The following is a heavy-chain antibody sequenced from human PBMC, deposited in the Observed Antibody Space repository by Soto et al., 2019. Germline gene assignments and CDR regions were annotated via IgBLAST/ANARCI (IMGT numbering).Heavy chain of an antibody. D-gene: IGHD3-22*01. CDR2: MNPNSGNT. V-gene: IGHV1-8*01. J-gene: IGHJ4*02. CDR1: GYTFTSYD. Sequence: QVQLEQSGAEVKKPGASVKVSCKASGYTFTSYDINWVRQATGQGLEWMGWMNPNSGNTGYAQKFQGRVTMTRNTSISTAYMELSSLRSEDTAVYYCARAHYYDSSGYYPNFDYWGQGTLVTVSS. CDR3: ARAHYYDSSGYYPNFDY.